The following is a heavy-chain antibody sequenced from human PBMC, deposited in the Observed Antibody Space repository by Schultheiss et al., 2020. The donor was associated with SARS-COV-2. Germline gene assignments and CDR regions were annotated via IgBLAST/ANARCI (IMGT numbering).Heavy chain of an antibody. D-gene: IGHD6-6*01. CDR2: IYPGDSDT. CDR3: ARQSIAARGQYYYYYYGMDV. J-gene: IGHJ6*02. Sequence: GESLKISCKGSGYSFTSYWIGWVRQMPGKGLEWMGIIYPGDSDTRYSPSFKGQVTISADKSISTAYLQWSSLKASDTAMYYCARQSIAARGQYYYYYYGMDVWGQGTTVTVSS. V-gene: IGHV5-51*01. CDR1: GYSFTSYW.